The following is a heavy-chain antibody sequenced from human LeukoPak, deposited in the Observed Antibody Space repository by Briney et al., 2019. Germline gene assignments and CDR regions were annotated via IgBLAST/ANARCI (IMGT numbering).Heavy chain of an antibody. Sequence: PSETLSLTCTVPGGSISSYYWSWIRQPPGKGLEGIGYIYYSGSTNYNPSLKRRVTISVDTSKNQFSLKLSSVPAADTAVYYCARERYCSGGSCSVWFDPWGQGTLVTVSS. CDR1: GGSISSYY. D-gene: IGHD2-15*01. J-gene: IGHJ5*02. V-gene: IGHV4-59*12. CDR2: IYYSGST. CDR3: ARERYCSGGSCSVWFDP.